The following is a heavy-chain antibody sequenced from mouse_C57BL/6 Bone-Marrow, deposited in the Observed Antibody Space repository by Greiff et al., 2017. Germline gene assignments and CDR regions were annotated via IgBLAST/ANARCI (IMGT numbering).Heavy chain of an antibody. Sequence: LVESGAELARPGASVKLSCKASGYTFTSSGIGWVKQRPGQGLEWIGEIYPRRGNTYYSEKFKGRATLTADKSSSTAYMELRSLTSEDSAVYFCARSDRCAYWGQGTLVTVSA. V-gene: IGHV1-81*01. CDR2: IYPRRGNT. CDR1: GYTFTSSG. J-gene: IGHJ3*01. CDR3: ARSDRCAY.